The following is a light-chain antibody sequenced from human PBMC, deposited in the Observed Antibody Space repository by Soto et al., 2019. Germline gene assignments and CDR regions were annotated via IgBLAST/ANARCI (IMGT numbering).Light chain of an antibody. Sequence: EIVMTQSPATLPVSPGERTTLSCRASQSVSSNLAWYQQKPGQAPRLLIYGASTRATGIPARFSGSGSGTEFTLTISSLQSEDFAVYYCQQYYTWPLTFGGGTKVEIK. CDR2: GAS. J-gene: IGKJ4*01. V-gene: IGKV3-15*01. CDR1: QSVSSN. CDR3: QQYYTWPLT.